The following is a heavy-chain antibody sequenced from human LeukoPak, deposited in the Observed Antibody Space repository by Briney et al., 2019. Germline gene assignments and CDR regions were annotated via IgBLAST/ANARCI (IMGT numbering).Heavy chain of an antibody. CDR2: ISSDSTYI. V-gene: IGHV3-21*01. CDR1: GFTFSTYT. Sequence: GGSLRLSCAASGFTFSTYTMNWVRQAPGKGLEWVSSISSDSTYIYYADSVKGRFTISRDNAKNSLYLQMNSLRAEDTAVYYCARGSGATYSSSWYLDYWGQGTLVTVSS. J-gene: IGHJ4*02. D-gene: IGHD6-13*01. CDR3: ARGSGATYSSSWYLDY.